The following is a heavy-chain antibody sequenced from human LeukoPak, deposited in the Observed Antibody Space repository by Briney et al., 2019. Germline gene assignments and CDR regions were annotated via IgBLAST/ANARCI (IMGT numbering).Heavy chain of an antibody. CDR3: AKDHSYDFWSGYYRA. J-gene: IGHJ5*02. D-gene: IGHD3-3*01. Sequence: GRSLRLSCAASGFTVSSNYMSWVRQAPGKGLEWVSVIYSGGSTYYADSVKGRFTISRDNSKNTLYLQMNSLRAEDTAVYYCAKDHSYDFWSGYYRAWGQGTLVTVSS. V-gene: IGHV3-53*01. CDR1: GFTVSSNY. CDR2: IYSGGST.